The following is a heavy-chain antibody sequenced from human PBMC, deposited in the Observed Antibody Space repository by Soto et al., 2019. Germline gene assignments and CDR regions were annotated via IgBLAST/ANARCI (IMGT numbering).Heavy chain of an antibody. CDR1: GFAINNYA. CDR2: ISNNGFTT. CDR3: AKERAARGIDY. V-gene: IGHV3-23*01. J-gene: IGHJ4*02. Sequence: EVQLLDSGGGLVQPGVSLRLSCAASGFAINNYAMTWVRQAPGKGLEWVSTISNNGFTTYYADSVKGRFTISRDNSMHTVYLQMSSLRAEDTALYYCAKERAARGIDYWGQGTLVTVSS. D-gene: IGHD3-16*01.